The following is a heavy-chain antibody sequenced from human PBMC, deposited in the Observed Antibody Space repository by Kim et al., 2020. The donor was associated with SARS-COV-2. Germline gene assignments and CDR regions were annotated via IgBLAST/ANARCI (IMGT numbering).Heavy chain of an antibody. CDR2: ITGSGSST. D-gene: IGHD6-19*01. V-gene: IGHV3-23*01. CDR1: GFTFSSYA. Sequence: GGSLRLSCAASGFTFSSYAMSWVRQAPGKGLEWVSGITGSGSSTYYRDSVKGRFTISRDNSKNTLYLQMNSLRAEDTAVYYCAKKAVAAVPPVYWGQGTLVTVSS. CDR3: AKKAVAAVPPVY. J-gene: IGHJ4*02.